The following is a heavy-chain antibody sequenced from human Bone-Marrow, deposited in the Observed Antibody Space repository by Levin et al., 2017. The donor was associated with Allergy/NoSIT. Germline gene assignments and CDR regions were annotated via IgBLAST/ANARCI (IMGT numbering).Heavy chain of an antibody. CDR2: IIGSGRST. J-gene: IGHJ4*02. CDR3: GTFTYDYEIRGN. CDR1: GFSFRSYA. Sequence: QTGGSLRLSCEASGFSFRSYAMSWVRQAPGKGLEWVSTIIGSGRSTYYADSVKGRFAISRDNSKNTLYLQMNSLRAEDTAIYYCGTFTYDYEIRGNWGQGNLVTVSS. V-gene: IGHV3-23*01. D-gene: IGHD3-22*01.